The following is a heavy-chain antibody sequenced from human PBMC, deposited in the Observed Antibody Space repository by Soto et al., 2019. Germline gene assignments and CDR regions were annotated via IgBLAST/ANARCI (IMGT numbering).Heavy chain of an antibody. CDR1: GGSISSYY. D-gene: IGHD4-17*01. Sequence: SETLSLTCTVSGGSISSYYWSWIRQPPGKGLEWIGYVYYSGYTNYNPSLKSRVTISVDTSKNQFSLKLTSVTAADTAVYYCARGLYGDYSWEASDIWGQGTMVTVSS. CDR2: VYYSGYT. J-gene: IGHJ3*02. V-gene: IGHV4-59*01. CDR3: ARGLYGDYSWEASDI.